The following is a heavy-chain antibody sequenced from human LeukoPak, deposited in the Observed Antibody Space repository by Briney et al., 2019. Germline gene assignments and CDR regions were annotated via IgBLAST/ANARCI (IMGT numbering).Heavy chain of an antibody. Sequence: GESLQISCQGSGYRFTSYWIGWVRPMPGKGVEWMGIIYPGDSDTRYSPSFQGQVTISADKSISTAYLQWSSLKASDTAMYYCARQPGYSYGIDYWGQGTLVTVSS. D-gene: IGHD5-18*01. V-gene: IGHV5-51*01. CDR2: IYPGDSDT. CDR1: GYRFTSYW. J-gene: IGHJ4*02. CDR3: ARQPGYSYGIDY.